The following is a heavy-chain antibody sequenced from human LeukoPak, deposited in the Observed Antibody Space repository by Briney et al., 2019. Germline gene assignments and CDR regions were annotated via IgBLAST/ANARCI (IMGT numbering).Heavy chain of an antibody. D-gene: IGHD3-22*01. J-gene: IGHJ4*02. CDR2: ISYDGSNK. CDR1: GFTFSSYA. Sequence: GGSLRLSCAASGFTFSSYAMPWVRQAPGKGLEWVAVISYDGSNKYYADSVKGRFTISRDNSKNTLYLQMNSLRAEDTAVYYCARDPASYVSSGYLAGYFDYWGQGTLVTVSS. V-gene: IGHV3-30-3*01. CDR3: ARDPASYVSSGYLAGYFDY.